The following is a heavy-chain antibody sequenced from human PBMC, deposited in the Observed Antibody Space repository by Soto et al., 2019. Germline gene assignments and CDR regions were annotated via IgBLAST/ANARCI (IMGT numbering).Heavy chain of an antibody. Sequence: SGTLSLTCTVSGGSISSGDYCWICMRPPQGQGREWIGYIYYSGSTYHNPSLKSRVTISVDTYKNQFSLKLSSVAAAATAEYYCASSSDYRNWFGPWGQGTLVTVSS. J-gene: IGHJ5*02. CDR1: GGSISSGDYC. CDR3: ASSSDYRNWFGP. CDR2: IYYSGST. V-gene: IGHV4-30-4*01. D-gene: IGHD3-16*01.